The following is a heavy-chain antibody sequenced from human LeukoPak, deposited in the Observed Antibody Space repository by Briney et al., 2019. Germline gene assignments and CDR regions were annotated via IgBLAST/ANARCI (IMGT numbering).Heavy chain of an antibody. J-gene: IGHJ4*02. CDR2: ISSSGSTI. CDR3: ARNLWFGEGFDY. V-gene: IGHV3-48*03. Sequence: PGGSLRLSCAASGFTFSSYEMNWVRQAPGKGLEWVSYISSSGSTIYYADSVKGRFTISRDNAKNSLYLQMNSLRAEDTAVYYCARNLWFGEGFDYWGQGTLVTVSS. CDR1: GFTFSSYE. D-gene: IGHD3-10*01.